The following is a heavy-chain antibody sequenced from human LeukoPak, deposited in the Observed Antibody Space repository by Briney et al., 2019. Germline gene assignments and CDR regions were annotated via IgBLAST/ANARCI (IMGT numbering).Heavy chain of an antibody. CDR3: ARGFRVWGSYRQISYYFDY. V-gene: IGHV4-34*01. J-gene: IGHJ4*02. Sequence: PSETLSLTCAVYGGSFSGYYWSWIRQPPGKGLEWIGEINHSGGTNYNPSLKSRVTISVDTSKNQFSLKLSSVTAADTAVYYCARGFRVWGSYRQISYYFDYWGQGTLVTVSS. CDR2: INHSGGT. CDR1: GGSFSGYY. D-gene: IGHD3-16*02.